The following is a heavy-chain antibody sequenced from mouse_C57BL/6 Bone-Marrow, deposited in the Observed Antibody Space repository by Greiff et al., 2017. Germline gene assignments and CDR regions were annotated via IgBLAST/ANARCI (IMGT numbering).Heavy chain of an antibody. Sequence: VQLQQSGAELMKPGASVKLSCKATGYTFTGYWIDWVKQRPGHGLEWIGEILPGSGSTNYNEKFKGKATCTADTSSNTADMQLNSLTAEDSAGYYCAGWRYYCDFEDRGTALTVSA. CDR2: ILPGSGST. CDR1: GYTFTGYW. J-gene: IGHJ2*01. CDR3: AGWRYYCDF. V-gene: IGHV1-9*01.